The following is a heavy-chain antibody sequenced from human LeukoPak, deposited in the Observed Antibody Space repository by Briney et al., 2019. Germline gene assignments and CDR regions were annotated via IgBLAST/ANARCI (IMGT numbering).Heavy chain of an antibody. Sequence: SETLPLTCTVSGASISSGGYYWSWVRQFPGKGLEWIGSIYFSGSSQYNPSLKSRFSMSADTSENQISLRVTSVTAADTAVYYCTRDSPDHWFDPWGQGTLVTVSS. V-gene: IGHV4-31*02. J-gene: IGHJ5*02. CDR3: TRDSPDHWFDP. CDR1: GASISSGGYY. CDR2: IYFSGSS.